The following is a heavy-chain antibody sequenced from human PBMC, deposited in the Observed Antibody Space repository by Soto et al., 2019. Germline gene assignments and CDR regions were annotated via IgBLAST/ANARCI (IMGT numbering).Heavy chain of an antibody. CDR3: AKGVGNYWAFDY. J-gene: IGHJ4*02. Sequence: QVHLVESGGGVVQPGRSLRLSCAASGFSFSTYGMHWVRQAPGKGLEWVAFISNDGSNKYYADSVKGRFTISRDNSKNTLYLQINSLRAEDTAVYYCAKGVGNYWAFDYWGQGALVTVSS. V-gene: IGHV3-30*18. D-gene: IGHD1-26*01. CDR1: GFSFSTYG. CDR2: ISNDGSNK.